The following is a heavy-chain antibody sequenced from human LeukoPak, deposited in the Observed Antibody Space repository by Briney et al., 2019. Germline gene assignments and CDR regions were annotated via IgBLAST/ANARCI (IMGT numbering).Heavy chain of an antibody. CDR2: SIPIFGTA. J-gene: IGHJ6*03. V-gene: IGHV1-69*13. CDR1: GYTLTSYG. D-gene: IGHD3-10*01. Sequence: ASAKVSCKASGYTLTSYGISWVRQAPGQGLEWMGGSIPIFGTANYAQKFQGRVTITADESTSTAYMELSSLRDEDTAVYYCARVNLGRGDITMVRGVRLDFNYYYYYMDVWGKGTTVTISS. CDR3: ARVNLGRGDITMVRGVRLDFNYYYYYMDV.